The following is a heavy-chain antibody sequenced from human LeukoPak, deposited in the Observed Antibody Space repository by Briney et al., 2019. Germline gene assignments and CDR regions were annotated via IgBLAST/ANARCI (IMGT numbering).Heavy chain of an antibody. J-gene: IGHJ6*03. CDR3: ARVGKRMAAAGDYYFYMDV. CDR2: TYYRSKWYN. D-gene: IGHD6-13*01. Sequence: SQTLSLTCAISGDSVSSNSAAWNWIRQSPSRGLEWLGRTYYRSKWYNDYAVSVKSRITINPDTSKNHFSLQLNSVTPEDMAVYYCARVGKRMAAAGDYYFYMDVWGKGTTVTISS. V-gene: IGHV6-1*01. CDR1: GDSVSSNSAA.